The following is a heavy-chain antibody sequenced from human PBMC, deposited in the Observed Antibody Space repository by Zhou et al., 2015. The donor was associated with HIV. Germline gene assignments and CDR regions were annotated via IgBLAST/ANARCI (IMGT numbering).Heavy chain of an antibody. CDR1: GYTFTGYY. J-gene: IGHJ4*02. CDR2: INPNSGGT. Sequence: QVQLVQSGAEVKKPGASVKVSCKASGYTFTGYYMHWVRQAPGQGLEWMGWINPNSGGTNYAQKFQGRVTMTRDTSISTAYMELSRLRSDDTAVYYCARPGYCSGGSCYAFDYWGQGTLVTVSS. CDR3: ARPGYCSGGSCYAFDY. V-gene: IGHV1-2*02. D-gene: IGHD2-15*01.